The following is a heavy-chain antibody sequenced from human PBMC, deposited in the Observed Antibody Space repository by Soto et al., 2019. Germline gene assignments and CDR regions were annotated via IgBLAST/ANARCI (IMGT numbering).Heavy chain of an antibody. V-gene: IGHV2-5*01. CDR1: CFSLSNKGVG. J-gene: IGHJ4*02. D-gene: IGHD6-19*01. Sequence: GTPPELGNDTQSVTLPRQFSCFSLSNKGVGVGWIRQPPGKALEWLGFIYWNDDKRYSPSLKSRLTITKDTSKNQVVLTMTNMDPVYTATYYCAKSSSSCWYVLFHYWGQG. CDR2: IYWNDDK. CDR3: AKSSSSCWYVLFHY.